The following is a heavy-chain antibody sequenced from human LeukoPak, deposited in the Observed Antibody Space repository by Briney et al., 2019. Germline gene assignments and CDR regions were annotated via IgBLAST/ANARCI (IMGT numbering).Heavy chain of an antibody. CDR1: GGSISSYY. CDR3: ARYSDNWFDP. J-gene: IGHJ5*02. CDR2: IYYSGGT. V-gene: IGHV4-59*01. Sequence: SSETLSLTCTVSGGSISSYYWSWIRQPPGKGLEWIGYIYYSGGTNYNPPLKSRVTISVDTSKNQFSLKLSSVTAADTAVYYCARYSDNWFDPWGQGTLVTVSS. D-gene: IGHD6-13*01.